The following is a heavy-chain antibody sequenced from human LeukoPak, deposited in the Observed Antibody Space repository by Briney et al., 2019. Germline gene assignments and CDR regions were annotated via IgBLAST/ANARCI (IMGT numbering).Heavy chain of an antibody. Sequence: SETLSLTCAVYGGSFSGYYWSWIRQPPGKGLEWIGEINHSGSTNYNPSLKSRVTISVDTSKNQFSLKLSSVTAADTAVYYCASFSSLDAFDIWGQGTMVTVSS. V-gene: IGHV4-34*01. J-gene: IGHJ3*02. CDR2: INHSGST. CDR3: ASFSSLDAFDI. D-gene: IGHD6-6*01. CDR1: GGSFSGYY.